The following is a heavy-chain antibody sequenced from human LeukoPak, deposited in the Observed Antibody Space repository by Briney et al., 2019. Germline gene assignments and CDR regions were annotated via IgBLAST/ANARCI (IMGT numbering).Heavy chain of an antibody. J-gene: IGHJ6*03. CDR2: IKQDGSEK. V-gene: IGHV3-7*01. Sequence: PGGSLRLSCAASGFTFSSYWMSWVRQAPGKGLEWVANIKQDGSEKYYVDSVKGRFTISRDNAKNSLYLQMNSLRAEDTAVYYCARERRALSPYMDVWGKGTTVTVSS. CDR1: GFTFSSYW. CDR3: ARERRALSPYMDV.